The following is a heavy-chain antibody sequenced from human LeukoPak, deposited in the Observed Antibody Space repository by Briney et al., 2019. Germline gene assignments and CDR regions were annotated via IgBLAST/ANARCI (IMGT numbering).Heavy chain of an antibody. V-gene: IGHV3-21*01. CDR2: ISSSSSYI. J-gene: IGHJ4*02. D-gene: IGHD2-15*01. Sequence: GGSLRLSCAASGFTFSSYSMNWVRQAPGKGLEWVSSISSSSSYIYYADSVKGRFTISRDNAKNSLYLQMNSLRAEDTAVYYCARDLWYCSGGSCHDYWGQGTLVTVSS. CDR1: GFTFSSYS. CDR3: ARDLWYCSGGSCHDY.